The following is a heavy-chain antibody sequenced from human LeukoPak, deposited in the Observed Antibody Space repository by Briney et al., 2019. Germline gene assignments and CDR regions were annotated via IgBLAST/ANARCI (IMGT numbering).Heavy chain of an antibody. Sequence: GGSLRLSCAASGFTLGPYAMHWVPQRPGKGLEWVAHINADGGRTFYADSVEGRFTISRDNSKDSLYLQMNSLTTDDTALYHCGTWAFYDSLDVWGQGTTVTVSS. CDR2: INADGGRT. D-gene: IGHD2/OR15-2a*01. V-gene: IGHV3-43*02. J-gene: IGHJ6*02. CDR1: GFTLGPYA. CDR3: GTWAFYDSLDV.